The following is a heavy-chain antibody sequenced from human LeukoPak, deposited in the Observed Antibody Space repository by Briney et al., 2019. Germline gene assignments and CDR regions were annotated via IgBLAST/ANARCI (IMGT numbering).Heavy chain of an antibody. CDR1: GYTFTSYG. V-gene: IGHV1-18*01. CDR3: ARADSYPLFDY. D-gene: IGHD5-18*01. CDR2: ISAYNGNT. Sequence: GASVTVSCKASGYTFTSYGISWVRQAPGQGLEWMGWISAYNGNTNYAQKLQGRVAMTTDTSTSTAYMELRSLRSDDAAVYYCARADSYPLFDYWGQGTLVTVSS. J-gene: IGHJ4*02.